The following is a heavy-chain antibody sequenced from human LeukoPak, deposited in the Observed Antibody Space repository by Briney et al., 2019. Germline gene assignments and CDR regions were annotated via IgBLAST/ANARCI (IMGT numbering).Heavy chain of an antibody. D-gene: IGHD3-22*01. CDR3: AKRDSSGYYYFDS. Sequence: GGSLRLSCAASGFTFRSYAMSWVRQPPGKGLEYVSAIDGGGTTYYADSVKGRFTISRDNSKNTLYLQMNSLRAEDTAVYYCAKRDSSGYYYFDSWGKGTLVTVSS. CDR2: IDGGGTT. CDR1: GFTFRSYA. V-gene: IGHV3-23*01. J-gene: IGHJ4*02.